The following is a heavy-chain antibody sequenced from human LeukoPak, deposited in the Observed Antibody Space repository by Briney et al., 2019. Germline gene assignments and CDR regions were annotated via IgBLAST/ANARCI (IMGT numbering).Heavy chain of an antibody. J-gene: IGHJ4*02. CDR2: IKWNGGST. D-gene: IGHD6-19*01. Sequence: GGSLRLSCAASGFTFDDYAMSWVRHAPGKGLEWVSGIKWNGGSTGYVDSVKGRFTISRDNAKNSLYLQMNSLRAEDTALYYCARHQDSSGWYGSDNWGQGTLVTVSS. V-gene: IGHV3-20*04. CDR1: GFTFDDYA. CDR3: ARHQDSSGWYGSDN.